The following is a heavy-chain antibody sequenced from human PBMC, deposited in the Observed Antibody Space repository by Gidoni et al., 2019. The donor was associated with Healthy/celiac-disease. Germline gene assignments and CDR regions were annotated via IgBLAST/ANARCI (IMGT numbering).Heavy chain of an antibody. V-gene: IGHV3-30*01. Sequence: GGFTISRDNSKNTLYLQMNSLRAEDTAVYYCARDYYDIYYFDYWGQGTLVTVSS. CDR3: ARDYYDIYYFDY. J-gene: IGHJ4*02. D-gene: IGHD3-22*01.